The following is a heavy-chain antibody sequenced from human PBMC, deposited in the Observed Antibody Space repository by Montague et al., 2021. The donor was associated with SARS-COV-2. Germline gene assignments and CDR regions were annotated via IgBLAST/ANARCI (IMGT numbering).Heavy chain of an antibody. CDR3: ARLGAITLVRGITKADFSNYGMDV. V-gene: IGHV4-34*01. Sequence: SETLSLTCAVSSGSFRGYYWSWIRQPPGKGLEWIGGINHSGSTTYNPSLESRVSISVDTSNKQFSLKVTSVTAADTAVYYCARLGAITLVRGITKADFSNYGMDVCGQGTTVTVSS. CDR2: INHSGST. CDR1: SGSFRGYY. J-gene: IGHJ6*02. D-gene: IGHD3-10*01.